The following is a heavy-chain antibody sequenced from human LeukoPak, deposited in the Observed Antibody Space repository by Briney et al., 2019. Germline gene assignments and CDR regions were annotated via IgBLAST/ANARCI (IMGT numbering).Heavy chain of an antibody. Sequence: KPGRSLRLSCAASGFTFSSYAMHWVRQAPGKGLEWVAVISYDGSNKYYADSVKGRFTISRDNSKNTLYLQMNSLRAEDTAVYYCARDLATVAAAGLRDYWGQGTLVIVSS. V-gene: IGHV3-30-3*01. J-gene: IGHJ4*02. D-gene: IGHD6-13*01. CDR2: ISYDGSNK. CDR3: ARDLATVAAAGLRDY. CDR1: GFTFSSYA.